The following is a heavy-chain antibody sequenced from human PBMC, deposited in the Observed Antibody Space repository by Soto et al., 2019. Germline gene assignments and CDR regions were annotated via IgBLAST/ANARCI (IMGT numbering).Heavy chain of an antibody. Sequence: PSVKVSCKVSGYSLNELCMHWVRQPPGKGLEWIGGFDPEEGKMIYAQNFQGRVTMTTDTSTSTAYMELRSLRSDDTAVYYCARGYSYGSLSYFDYWGQGTLVTVSS. CDR2: FDPEEGKM. D-gene: IGHD5-18*01. CDR3: ARGYSYGSLSYFDY. V-gene: IGHV1-24*01. J-gene: IGHJ4*02. CDR1: GYSLNELC.